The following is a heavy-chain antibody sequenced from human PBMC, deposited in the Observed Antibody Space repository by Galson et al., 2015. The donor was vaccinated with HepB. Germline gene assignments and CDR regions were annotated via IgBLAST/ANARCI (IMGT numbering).Heavy chain of an antibody. CDR1: GITFSSYG. J-gene: IGHJ1*01. D-gene: IGHD3-22*01. V-gene: IGHV3-64D*06. CDR2: MSSNGGST. Sequence: SLRLSCAASGITFSSYGMHWVRQAPGKGLEYVSAMSSNGGSTYYADSVKGRFTISRDNSKNTLYLQMSSLRPEDTAVYYCVKDPRRRYYYDSSGYRGYFQRWGQGTLGTVSS. CDR3: VKDPRRRYYYDSSGYRGYFQR.